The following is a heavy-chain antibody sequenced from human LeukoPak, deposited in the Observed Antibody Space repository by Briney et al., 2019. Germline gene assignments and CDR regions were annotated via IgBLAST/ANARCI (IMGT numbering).Heavy chain of an antibody. CDR2: IYYSGST. D-gene: IGHD3-3*01. J-gene: IGHJ4*02. CDR1: GGSISSSSYY. Sequence: SETLSLTCTVSGGSISSSSYYWGWIRQPPGKGLEWIGSIYYSGSTYYNPSLKSRVTISVDTSKNQFSLKLSSVTAADTAVYYCARISGGGGITIFGVVIMPYFDYWGQGILVTVSS. V-gene: IGHV4-39*01. CDR3: ARISGGGGITIFGVVIMPYFDY.